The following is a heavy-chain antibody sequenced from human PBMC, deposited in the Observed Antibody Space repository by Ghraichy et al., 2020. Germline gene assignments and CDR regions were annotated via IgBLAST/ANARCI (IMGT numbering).Heavy chain of an antibody. CDR1: GFRLRTYT. J-gene: IGHJ6*02. CDR3: ARDVSASGPLRYNHYGMDV. D-gene: IGHD3-9*01. Sequence: GGSLRLSCAASGFRLRTYTVNWVRQAPGKGLEWVSSISNSGDYIAYADSLRGRFTVSRDSARNSVYLQMNSLRVEDTAIYYCARDVSASGPLRYNHYGMDVWGQGTTVTVSS. V-gene: IGHV3-21*04. CDR2: ISNSGDYI.